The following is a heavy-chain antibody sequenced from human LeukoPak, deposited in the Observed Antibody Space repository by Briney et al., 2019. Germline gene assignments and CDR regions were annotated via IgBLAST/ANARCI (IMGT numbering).Heavy chain of an antibody. CDR2: ISAYNGNT. Sequence: ASVKVSCKASGYTFTSYGISWVRQAPGQGLEWMGWISAYNGNTNYAQKFQGRVTITTDESTSTAYMELSSLRSEDTAVYYCAVGRIAARPSYFQHWGQGTLVTVSS. CDR3: AVGRIAARPSYFQH. J-gene: IGHJ1*01. CDR1: GYTFTSYG. V-gene: IGHV1-18*01. D-gene: IGHD6-6*01.